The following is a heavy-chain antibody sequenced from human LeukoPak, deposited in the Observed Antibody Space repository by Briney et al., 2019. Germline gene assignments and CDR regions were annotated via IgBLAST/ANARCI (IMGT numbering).Heavy chain of an antibody. CDR2: ISLSSTTI. Sequence: GGSLRLSCAASGFTFSSYSMTWVRQAPDKGLEWVSYISLSSTTIYYADSVKGRFTISRDDAKNSLYLQMNSLRDEDTAVYYCARVSGWPWDHWGQGTLVTVSS. V-gene: IGHV3-48*02. CDR1: GFTFSSYS. J-gene: IGHJ4*02. CDR3: ARVSGWPWDH. D-gene: IGHD2-15*01.